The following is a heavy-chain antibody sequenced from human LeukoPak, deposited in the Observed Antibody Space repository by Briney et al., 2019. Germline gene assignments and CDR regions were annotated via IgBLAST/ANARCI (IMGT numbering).Heavy chain of an antibody. CDR2: INPNSGGT. CDR1: GYTFTGYY. D-gene: IGHD5-18*01. Sequence: ASVKVSCKASGYTFTGYYMHWVRQAPGQGLEWMGWINPNSGGTNYVQKFQGRVTMTRDTSISTAYMELSRLRSDDTAVYYCARGADTAMALIDYWGQGTLVTVSS. V-gene: IGHV1-2*02. CDR3: ARGADTAMALIDY. J-gene: IGHJ4*02.